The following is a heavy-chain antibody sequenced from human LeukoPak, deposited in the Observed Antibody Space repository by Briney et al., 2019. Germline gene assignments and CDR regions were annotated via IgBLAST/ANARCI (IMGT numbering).Heavy chain of an antibody. J-gene: IGHJ4*02. Sequence: PGGSLRLSCAASGFTFSTYAMNWVRQAPGKWLEWVSSISGGDESTYNADSVKGRFIISRDNSKNTLYLQMNGLRAEDTAIYYCAKGEGGSCSSSSCSTYFDYWGQGTLVTVSS. CDR3: AKGEGGSCSSSSCSTYFDY. CDR1: GFTFSTYA. D-gene: IGHD2-15*01. CDR2: ISGGDEST. V-gene: IGHV3-23*01.